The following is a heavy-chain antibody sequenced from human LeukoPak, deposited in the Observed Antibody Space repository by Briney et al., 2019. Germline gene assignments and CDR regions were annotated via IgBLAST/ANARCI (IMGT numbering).Heavy chain of an antibody. CDR2: ISYDGSNK. CDR1: GFTFSSYG. CDR3: APPFGGGQPK. Sequence: GRSLRLSCAASGFTFSSYGMHWVRQAPGKGLEWVAVISYDGSNKYYADSVKGRFTISRDNSKNTLYLQMNSLRAEDTAVYYCAPPFGGGQPKWGQGTLVTVSS. V-gene: IGHV3-30*03. J-gene: IGHJ4*02. D-gene: IGHD3-16*01.